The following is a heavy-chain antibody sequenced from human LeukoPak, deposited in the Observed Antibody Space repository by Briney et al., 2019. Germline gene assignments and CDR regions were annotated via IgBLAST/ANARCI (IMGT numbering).Heavy chain of an antibody. Sequence: GESLKISCKGSGYSFTNYWIGWVRQMPGKGLEWMGIIYPGDSDTRYSPSFQGQVTISADKSISTAYLQWSSLKASDTAMYYCARPQARIVGALDYWGQGTLVTVSS. V-gene: IGHV5-51*01. CDR1: GYSFTNYW. J-gene: IGHJ4*02. CDR2: IYPGDSDT. D-gene: IGHD1-26*01. CDR3: ARPQARIVGALDY.